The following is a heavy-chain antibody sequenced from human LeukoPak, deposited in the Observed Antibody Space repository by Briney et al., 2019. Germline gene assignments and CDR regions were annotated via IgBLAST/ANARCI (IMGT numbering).Heavy chain of an antibody. Sequence: ASVKVSCKASGYTFTNYGISWVRQAPGQGLEWMGWISGYNGNTNYAQELQGRVTMTTDTSTNTAYMELRSLRSDDTAVYYCARGMGLYYDSSGYYGILDYWGQGTLVTVSS. V-gene: IGHV1-18*01. CDR3: ARGMGLYYDSSGYYGILDY. J-gene: IGHJ4*02. CDR2: ISGYNGNT. D-gene: IGHD3-22*01. CDR1: GYTFTNYG.